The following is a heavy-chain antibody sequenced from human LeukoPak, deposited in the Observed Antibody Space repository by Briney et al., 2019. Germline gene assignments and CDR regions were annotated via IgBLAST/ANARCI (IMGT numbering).Heavy chain of an antibody. CDR2: IWYDGCNI. V-gene: IGHV3-33*01. D-gene: IGHD6-19*01. CDR3: ARSRGQWLGTVVY. CDR1: SYTFSSYG. J-gene: IGHJ4*02. Sequence: GGSQRLSCAASSYTFSSYGVHCVREAPGKGLEWVALIWYDGCNIFYADSEKRRFTIPRHNSKNTLYLQMNSLRADDTAVYYCARSRGQWLGTVVYWGQGNLVTVSS.